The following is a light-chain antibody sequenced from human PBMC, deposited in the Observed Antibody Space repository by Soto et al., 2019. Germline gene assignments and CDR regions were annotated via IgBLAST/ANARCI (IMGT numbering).Light chain of an antibody. CDR3: QQYGSSPRT. CDR2: GAS. CDR1: QSVSSSY. Sequence: EIVLTQSPGTLSLSPGERATLSCRASQSVSSSYLAGYQQKPGQAPRLLIYGASSRATGIPDRFSGSGSGKDFTLTISRLEPEYFAVYYCQQYGSSPRTFGPGTKVEGK. V-gene: IGKV3-20*01. J-gene: IGKJ1*01.